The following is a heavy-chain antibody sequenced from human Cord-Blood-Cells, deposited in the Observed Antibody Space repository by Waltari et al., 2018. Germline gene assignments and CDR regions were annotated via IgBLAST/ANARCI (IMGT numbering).Heavy chain of an antibody. CDR2: FDPEDGET. CDR3: ATTGAYYDFWSGYSHFDY. CDR1: GYTLTELS. J-gene: IGHJ4*02. Sequence: QVQLVQSGAEVKKPGASVKVSCKVSGYTLTELSMHWVRQAPGKGLEWMGGFDPEDGETHYAQKFQGRVTMTEDTSTDTAYMELSSLRSEDTAVYYCATTGAYYDFWSGYSHFDYWGQGTLVTVSS. D-gene: IGHD3-3*01. V-gene: IGHV1-24*01.